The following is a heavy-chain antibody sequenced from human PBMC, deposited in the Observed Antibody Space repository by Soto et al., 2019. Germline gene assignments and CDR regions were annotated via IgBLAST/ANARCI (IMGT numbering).Heavy chain of an antibody. J-gene: IGHJ4*02. CDR3: ARGFVETAMAFDC. D-gene: IGHD5-18*01. V-gene: IGHV4-31*03. CDR1: GASINSGGYF. Sequence: QVQLQESGPGLVKPSQTLSLACSVSGASINSGGYFWSWIRQLPGKGLEWIGYIHYSGSTYYNPSLKSRVVMSMDTSKNDFSLKLSSVTAADTAVFYCARGFVETAMAFDCWGQGALVTVSS. CDR2: IHYSGST.